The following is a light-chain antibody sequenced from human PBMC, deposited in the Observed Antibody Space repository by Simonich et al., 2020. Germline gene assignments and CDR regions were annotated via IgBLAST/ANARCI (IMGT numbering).Light chain of an antibody. CDR2: DVS. Sequence: QSALTQPASVSGSPGQSITISCTGTSSDGGGYNYVSWYQQHPGKAPKLMIYDVSKRPSGGSNRFSGSKSGNTASLTISGLQAEDEADYYCSSYTSSSTLFGGGTKLTVL. V-gene: IGLV2-14*01. CDR3: SSYTSSSTL. J-gene: IGLJ3*02. CDR1: SSDGGGYNY.